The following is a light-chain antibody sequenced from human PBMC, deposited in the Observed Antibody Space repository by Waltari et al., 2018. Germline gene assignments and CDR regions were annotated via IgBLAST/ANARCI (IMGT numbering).Light chain of an antibody. CDR1: HCVVGFSNL. Sequence: QSALTRPASGAGSPGQSITLSCTGTHCVVGFSNLVSWYQQHPDQAPEIPGYEVFERPSGVSKCFSRTKSGNTASLTISALQAEDEADYYDCSYVGRNIWVCGGGTQVTVL. CDR2: EVF. V-gene: IGLV2-23*02. CDR3: CSYVGRNIWV. J-gene: IGLJ3*02.